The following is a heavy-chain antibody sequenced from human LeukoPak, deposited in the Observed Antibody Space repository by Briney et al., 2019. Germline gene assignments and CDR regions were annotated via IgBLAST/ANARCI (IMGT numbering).Heavy chain of an antibody. CDR3: ARWGNIAAAGAYYYYYYMDV. D-gene: IGHD6-13*01. CDR2: ISSRSSYI. CDR1: AFTVSSDS. J-gene: IGHJ6*03. V-gene: IGHV3-21*01. Sequence: GRCLRLSCAASAFTVSSDSMDWVSQEPRDGMEWVSPISSRSSYILYAASVKGRFTISRDNAKNSLYLQMNSLRAEDTAVYYCARWGNIAAAGAYYYYYYMDVWGKGTTVTVSS.